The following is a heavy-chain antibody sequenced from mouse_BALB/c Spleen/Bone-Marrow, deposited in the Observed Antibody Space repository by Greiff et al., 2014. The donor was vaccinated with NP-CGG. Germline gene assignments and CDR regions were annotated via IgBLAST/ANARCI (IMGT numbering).Heavy chain of an antibody. D-gene: IGHD1-1*01. CDR3: AGRGSSYGWYFDV. CDR1: GFNIKDTY. V-gene: IGHV14-3*02. CDR2: IDPANGNT. J-gene: IGHJ1*01. Sequence: VQLQQSGAELVKPGASVKLSCTASGFNIKDTYMHWVKQRPEQGLEWIGRIDPANGNTKYDPKFQGKATITADTSSNTAYLQLSSLTSEDAAVYYCAGRGSSYGWYFDVWGAVTTFTVSS.